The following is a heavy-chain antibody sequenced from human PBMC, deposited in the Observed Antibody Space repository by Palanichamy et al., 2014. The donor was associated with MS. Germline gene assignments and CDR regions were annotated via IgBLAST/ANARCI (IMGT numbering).Heavy chain of an antibody. CDR2: VSFDGSNE. D-gene: IGHD3-10*01. V-gene: IGHV3-30-3*01. Sequence: PDKGLEWVALVSFDGSNEYYADSAKGRFTISRDNSKNTLYLHMNSLRADDTAVYYCASPTYYYGSGSPSPFDYWGQGTLVTVSS. J-gene: IGHJ4*02. CDR3: ASPTYYYGSGSPSPFDY.